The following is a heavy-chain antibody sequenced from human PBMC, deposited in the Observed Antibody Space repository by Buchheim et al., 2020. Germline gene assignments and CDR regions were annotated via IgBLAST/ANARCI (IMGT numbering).Heavy chain of an antibody. CDR2: IFTRSSHI. D-gene: IGHD2-8*01. Sequence: EVQLVESGGGLVQPGGSLRLSCAASGFAFSSYSMIWARQAPGQGLEWVSFIFTRSSHIYYADSVKGRFTISRDDAKNSQYLQMNRLRADDTAVYYCARVTGRCINGVCHRWRAYWGQGTL. CDR1: GFAFSSYS. J-gene: IGHJ4*01. V-gene: IGHV3-48*01. CDR3: ARVTGRCINGVCHRWRAY.